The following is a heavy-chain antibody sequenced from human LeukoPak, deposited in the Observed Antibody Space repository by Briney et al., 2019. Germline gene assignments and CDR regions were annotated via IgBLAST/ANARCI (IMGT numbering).Heavy chain of an antibody. J-gene: IGHJ5*01. D-gene: IGHD1-26*01. CDR2: VVQDGSDK. CDR1: GFTFSSYW. V-gene: IGHV3-7*01. Sequence: GGSLRLSCAASGFTFSSYWTSWVRQAPGKGLEWVANVVQDGSDKYYVDSVKGRFTISRDNAKNSLYLQMNSLRAEDTAVYYCARNNYYARDSWGQGTLVTVSS. CDR3: ARNNYYARDS.